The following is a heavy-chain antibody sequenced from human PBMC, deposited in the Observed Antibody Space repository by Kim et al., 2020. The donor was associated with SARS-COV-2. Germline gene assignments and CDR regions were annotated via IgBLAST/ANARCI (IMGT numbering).Heavy chain of an antibody. CDR2: ISSRGMTK. D-gene: IGHD2-15*01. CDR3: ARTGSGRGNYFDY. CDR1: GFTFSSYE. V-gene: IGHV3-48*03. J-gene: IGHJ4*02. Sequence: GGSLRLSCAASGFTFSSYEMNWVRQAPGKGLEWVSYISSRGMTKYYADCVKGRFTISRDNAKNSVYLQMNSLRAEDTAVYYCARTGSGRGNYFDYWGQGILVTVSS.